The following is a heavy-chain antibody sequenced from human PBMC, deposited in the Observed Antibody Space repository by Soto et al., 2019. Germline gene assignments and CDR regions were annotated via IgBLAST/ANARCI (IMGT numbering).Heavy chain of an antibody. V-gene: IGHV1-3*01. Sequence: QVQLVQSGAEVKKPGASGKVFCKASGYTFTDYAIHWVRQAPGQRLELMGWIAPGNGNTKYSQNFQGRGTITRDTSATTAYMELSSLRSEDTAVYYCAKGSRMWTPDYWGQGTLVTVSS. CDR2: IAPGNGNT. D-gene: IGHD2-21*01. J-gene: IGHJ4*02. CDR3: AKGSRMWTPDY. CDR1: GYTFTDYA.